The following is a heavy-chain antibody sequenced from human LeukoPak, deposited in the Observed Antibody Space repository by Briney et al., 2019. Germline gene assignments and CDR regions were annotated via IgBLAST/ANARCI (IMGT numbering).Heavy chain of an antibody. CDR1: GFTFSTFG. Sequence: GGSLRLSCAASGFTFSTFGMHWVRQAPGEGLEWVAYIGYSGANTYYAGSVKGRFTISRDDSKNTVHLQMNSLRAADTALYSCARDLNGKFYIAYWGQGTLVTVSS. CDR3: ARDLNGKFYIAY. J-gene: IGHJ4*02. CDR2: IGYSGANT. D-gene: IGHD2-8*01. V-gene: IGHV3-30*02.